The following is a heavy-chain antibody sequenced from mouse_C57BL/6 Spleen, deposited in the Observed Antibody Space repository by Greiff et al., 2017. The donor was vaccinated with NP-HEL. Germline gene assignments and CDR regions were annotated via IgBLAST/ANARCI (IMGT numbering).Heavy chain of an antibody. CDR2: ISYSGST. V-gene: IGHV3-2*02. CDR1: GYSITSGYG. CDR3: ARTARIKS. J-gene: IGHJ2*01. Sequence: EVQLQQSGPGLVKPSQSLSLTCTVTGYSITSGYGWNWIRQFPGNKREWMGYISYSGSTNYNPSLKSRISITRDTSKNQFFLQLNSVTTEDTATYYCARTARIKSWGQGTTLTVSS. D-gene: IGHD1-2*01.